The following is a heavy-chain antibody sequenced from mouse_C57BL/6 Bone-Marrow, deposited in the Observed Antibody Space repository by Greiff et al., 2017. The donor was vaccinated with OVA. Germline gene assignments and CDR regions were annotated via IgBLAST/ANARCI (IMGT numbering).Heavy chain of an antibody. CDR1: GFSLTSYG. D-gene: IGHD1-1*01. CDR2: IWSGGST. J-gene: IGHJ1*03. V-gene: IGHV2-4*01. Sequence: VNLVESGPGLVQPSQSLSITCTVSGFSLTSYGVHWVRQPPGKGLEWLGVIWSGGSTDYNAAFISRLSISKDNSKSQVFFKMNSLQADDTAIYYCAKKGYYGSSGYFDVWGTGTTVTVSS. CDR3: AKKGYYGSSGYFDV.